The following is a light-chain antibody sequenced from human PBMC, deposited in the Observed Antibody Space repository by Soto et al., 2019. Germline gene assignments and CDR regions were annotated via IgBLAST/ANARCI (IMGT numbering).Light chain of an antibody. Sequence: QAVVTQEPAVSVSPGGTVTLTCGLRSAPLSTTYYPAWCQQAPGQPPRTLIYSTNTRSSGVPDRFSGSIRGNKAAITITGAQADDEAYYYCLLYMGNGIYLFGPGTKVTVL. J-gene: IGLJ1*01. CDR3: LLYMGNGIYL. CDR1: SAPLSTTYY. CDR2: STN. V-gene: IGLV8-61*01.